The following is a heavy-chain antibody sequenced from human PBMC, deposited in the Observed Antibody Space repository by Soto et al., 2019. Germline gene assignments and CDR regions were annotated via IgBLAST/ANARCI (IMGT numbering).Heavy chain of an antibody. J-gene: IGHJ4*02. Sequence: EVQLVESGGGLVQPGGSLRLSCAASGFTFSNYWMNWVRQAPGKGLEWVANIKQDGREKYYVDSVKGRFTISRDNAKNSLYLQMNSLRAEDTAVYYWARAITAAGSYWGQGTLVTVSS. CDR3: ARAITAAGSY. D-gene: IGHD6-13*01. V-gene: IGHV3-7*04. CDR1: GFTFSNYW. CDR2: IKQDGREK.